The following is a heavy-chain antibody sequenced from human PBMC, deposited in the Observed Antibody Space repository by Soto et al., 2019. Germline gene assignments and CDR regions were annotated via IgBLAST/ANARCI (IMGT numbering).Heavy chain of an antibody. D-gene: IGHD3-9*01. CDR3: XRXIGFDWLLYLDY. V-gene: IGHV3-48*01. Sequence: VQLVESGGGLVQPGGSLRLSCAASGFTFSSYSMNWVRQAPGKGLEWVSYISSSSSTIYYADSVKGXFTISRDNXXXXXXXXXXXXXXXXXXXYXCXRXIGFDWLLYLDYWGQGTLVTVSS. J-gene: IGHJ4*02. CDR2: ISSSSSTI. CDR1: GFTFSSYS.